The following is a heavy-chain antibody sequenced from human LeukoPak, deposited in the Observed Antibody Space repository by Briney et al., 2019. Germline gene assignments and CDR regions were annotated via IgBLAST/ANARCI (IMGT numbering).Heavy chain of an antibody. Sequence: GGSLRLSCAASGFTVSSSYMSWVRQAPGKGLEWVSVIYSGGSTYYADSVKGRFTISRDNSKNTLYLQMNSLRAEDTAVYYCARWHSSGWYEYYFDYWGQGTLVTVSS. CDR2: IYSGGST. CDR1: GFTVSSSY. D-gene: IGHD6-19*01. J-gene: IGHJ4*02. V-gene: IGHV3-66*01. CDR3: ARWHSSGWYEYYFDY.